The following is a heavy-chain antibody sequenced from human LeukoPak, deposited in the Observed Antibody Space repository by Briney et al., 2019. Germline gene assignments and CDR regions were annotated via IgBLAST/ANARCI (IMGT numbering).Heavy chain of an antibody. V-gene: IGHV5-51*01. Sequence: GESLKISCKISGYILTNNWIGWVRQVPGKGLEWMGLIYPGNSDTKYSPSFQGQVTISADKSISTAYLQWSSLKASDTAMYYCATSRDGYNWPFDYWGQGTLVTVSS. CDR2: IYPGNSDT. D-gene: IGHD5-24*01. J-gene: IGHJ4*02. CDR1: GYILTNNW. CDR3: ATSRDGYNWPFDY.